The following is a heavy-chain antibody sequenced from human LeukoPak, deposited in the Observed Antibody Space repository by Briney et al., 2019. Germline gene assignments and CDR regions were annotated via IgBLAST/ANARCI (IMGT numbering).Heavy chain of an antibody. J-gene: IGHJ5*02. CDR2: ISAYNGNT. V-gene: IGHV1-18*01. D-gene: IGHD3-22*01. CDR3: ARAVTSYYDSSAPRWFDP. Sequence: ASVKVSCKASGYTFTSYGISWVRQAPGQGLEWKGWISAYNGNTNYAQKLQGRVTMTTDTSTSTAYMELRSLRSDDTAVYYCARAVTSYYDSSAPRWFDPWGQGTLVTVSS. CDR1: GYTFTSYG.